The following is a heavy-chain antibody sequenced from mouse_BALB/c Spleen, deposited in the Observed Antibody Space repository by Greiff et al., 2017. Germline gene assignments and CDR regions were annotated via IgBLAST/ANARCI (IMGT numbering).Heavy chain of an antibody. CDR3: ARDPRGAMDY. J-gene: IGHJ4*01. CDR1: GFTFSSYA. CDR2: ISSGGSYT. D-gene: IGHD3-1*01. V-gene: IGHV5-9-4*01. Sequence: EVQLVESGGGLVKPGGSLKLSCAASGFTFSSYAMSWVRQSPEKRLEWVAEISSGGSYTYYPDTVTGRFTISRDNAKNTLYLEMSSLRSEDTAMYYCARDPRGAMDYWGQGTSVTVSS.